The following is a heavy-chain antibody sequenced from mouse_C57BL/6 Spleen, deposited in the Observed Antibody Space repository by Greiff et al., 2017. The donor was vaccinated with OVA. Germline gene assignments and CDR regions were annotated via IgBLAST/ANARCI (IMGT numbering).Heavy chain of an antibody. Sequence: QVQLQQPGAELVRPGSSVKLSCKASGYTFTSYWMDWVKQSPGQGLEWIGNIYPSDSETHYNQKFKDKATLTVDKSSSTAYMQLSRLTSEDSAVYYCESYGNYGDYWGQGTTLTVSS. CDR2: IYPSDSET. J-gene: IGHJ2*01. CDR1: GYTFTSYW. CDR3: ESYGNYGDY. V-gene: IGHV1-61*01. D-gene: IGHD2-1*01.